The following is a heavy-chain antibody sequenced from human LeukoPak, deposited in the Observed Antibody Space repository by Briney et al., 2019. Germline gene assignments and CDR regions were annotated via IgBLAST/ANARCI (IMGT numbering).Heavy chain of an antibody. CDR2: IYYTGST. V-gene: IGHV4-59*08. J-gene: IGHJ4*02. CDR3: ARTDPTSYYYESNGIFSGD. Sequence: SETLSLTCSVSGASICRHYWSWIRQSPGKGLEWIVYIYYTGSTKYNPSLNSRVTISVGTSKNQFSLRLSSVTAADTAVYYCARTDPTSYYYESNGIFSGDWGQGILVTVSS. D-gene: IGHD3-22*01. CDR1: GASICRHY.